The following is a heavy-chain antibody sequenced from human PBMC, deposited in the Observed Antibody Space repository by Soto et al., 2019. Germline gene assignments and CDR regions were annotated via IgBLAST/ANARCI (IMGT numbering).Heavy chain of an antibody. CDR2: ITSTGGDT. J-gene: IGHJ6*02. V-gene: IGHV3-23*01. CDR3: TKASSDRHHMDV. CDR1: GFTFSNFV. Sequence: GGSLRLSCATSGFTFSNFVMRWVRQTPGKGLEWVSTITSTGGDTYYTDSVKGRFTISRDNSKNALYLQMSSLRAEDTALYYCTKASSDRHHMDVWGQGTTVTVSS.